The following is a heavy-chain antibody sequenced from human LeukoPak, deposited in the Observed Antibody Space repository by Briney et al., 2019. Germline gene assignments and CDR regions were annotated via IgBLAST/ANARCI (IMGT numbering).Heavy chain of an antibody. CDR2: ISSSGST. CDR1: GDSISSGDYY. D-gene: IGHD3-22*01. J-gene: IGHJ3*02. Sequence: SETLSLTCTVSGDSISSGDYYWSWIRQPAGKGLEWIGRISSSGSTNYNPSLKSRVTISIDTSKNQFSLKLSSVTAADTAMYYCAKNEYYYATSAYAFDIWGQGTMVTVSS. CDR3: AKNEYYYATSAYAFDI. V-gene: IGHV4-61*02.